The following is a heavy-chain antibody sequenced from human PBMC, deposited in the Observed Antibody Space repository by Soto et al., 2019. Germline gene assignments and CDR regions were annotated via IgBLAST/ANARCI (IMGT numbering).Heavy chain of an antibody. D-gene: IGHD2-2*01. CDR3: ARTGYCSSTSCFYAFDI. CDR1: GGTFSSYA. J-gene: IGHJ3*02. V-gene: IGHV1-69*01. Sequence: QVQLVQSGAEVKKPGSSVKVSCKASGGTFSSYAISWVRQAPGQGLEWMGGIIPIFGIANYAQKFQGRVTITADESTSTAYMELSSLRSEDTAVYYCARTGYCSSTSCFYAFDIWGQGTMVTVSS. CDR2: IIPIFGIA.